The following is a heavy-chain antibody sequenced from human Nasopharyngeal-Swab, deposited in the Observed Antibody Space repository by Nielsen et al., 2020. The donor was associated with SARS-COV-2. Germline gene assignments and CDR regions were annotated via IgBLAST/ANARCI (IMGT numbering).Heavy chain of an antibody. V-gene: IGHV3-30*03. J-gene: IGHJ4*02. CDR1: GFTFSSYG. CDR2: ISYDGSNK. D-gene: IGHD3-10*01. Sequence: GESLKISCAASGFTFSSYGMHWVRQAPGKGLEWVAVISYDGSNKYYADSVKGRFTISRDNSKNTLYLQMNSLRAEDTAVYYCASPPWFGEDASNYFDYWGQGTLVTVSS. CDR3: ASPPWFGEDASNYFDY.